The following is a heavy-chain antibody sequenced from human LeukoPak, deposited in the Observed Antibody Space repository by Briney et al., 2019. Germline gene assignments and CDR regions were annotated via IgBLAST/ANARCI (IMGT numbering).Heavy chain of an antibody. CDR1: GYTFTGYY. Sequence: ASVKVSCKASGYTFTGYYMHWVRQAPGQGLEWMGWINPDNGGTNYAQKFQGRVTMTRDMSISTAYMELSRLRSDDTAVYYCAKARYVLLWFGELFLDYWGQGTLVTVSS. CDR2: INPDNGGT. J-gene: IGHJ4*02. D-gene: IGHD3-10*01. V-gene: IGHV1-2*02. CDR3: AKARYVLLWFGELFLDY.